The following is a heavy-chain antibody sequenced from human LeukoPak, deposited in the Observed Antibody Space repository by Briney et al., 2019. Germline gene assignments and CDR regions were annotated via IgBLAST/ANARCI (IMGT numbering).Heavy chain of an antibody. D-gene: IGHD3-10*01. J-gene: IGHJ4*02. V-gene: IGHV3-23*01. CDR3: AKANYCSGTHIFDY. CDR1: VVTFSGGA. CDR2: SSGSGGST. Sequence: GGSLRLSCVASVVTFSGGAMSWVRQAPEKGLEKVSTSSGSGGSTYYADTVKGRFTNSRDNSKHTLHLQMNSRRAEDTAIYYCAKANYCSGTHIFDYWGQGTLVTVSS.